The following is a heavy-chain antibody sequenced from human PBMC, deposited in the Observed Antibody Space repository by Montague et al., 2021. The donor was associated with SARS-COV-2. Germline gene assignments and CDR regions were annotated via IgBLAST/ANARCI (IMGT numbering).Heavy chain of an antibody. V-gene: IGHV3-23*03. J-gene: IGHJ4*02. Sequence: SLRLSCAASGFTVSTFDMTWVRQAPGKGLECVSVIFSGGRTFYAASVKGRFTISRDDSTDTLYLHMNSLRGEDTAIYYCTKDWDYWGQGALVTVSS. CDR1: GFTVSTFD. CDR2: IFSGGRT. CDR3: TKDWDY.